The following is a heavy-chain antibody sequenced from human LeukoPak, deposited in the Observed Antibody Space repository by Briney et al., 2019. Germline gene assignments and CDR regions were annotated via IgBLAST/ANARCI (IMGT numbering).Heavy chain of an antibody. D-gene: IGHD5-18*01. J-gene: IGHJ4*02. CDR2: IYHSGST. Sequence: SETLSLTCAVSGGSISSGGYSWSWIRQPPGKGLEWIGYIYHSGSTYYNPSLKSRVTISVDRSKNQFSLKLSSVTAADTAVYYCARGDTDMGEVFDYWGQGTLVTVSS. CDR1: GGSISSGGYS. V-gene: IGHV4-30-2*01. CDR3: ARGDTDMGEVFDY.